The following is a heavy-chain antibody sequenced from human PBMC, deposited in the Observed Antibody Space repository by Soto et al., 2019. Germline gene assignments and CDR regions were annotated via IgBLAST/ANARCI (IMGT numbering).Heavy chain of an antibody. D-gene: IGHD2-2*01. CDR1: GGSVSSGSYY. V-gene: IGHV4-61*01. CDR3: ARVVTMMYPFDY. Sequence: SETLSLTCTVSGGSVSSGSYYWSWIRQPPGKGLEWIGYIYYSGSTNYNPSLKSRVTISVDTSKNQFSLKLSSVTAADTAVYYCARVVTMMYPFDYWAQGTLVTVYS. J-gene: IGHJ4*02. CDR2: IYYSGST.